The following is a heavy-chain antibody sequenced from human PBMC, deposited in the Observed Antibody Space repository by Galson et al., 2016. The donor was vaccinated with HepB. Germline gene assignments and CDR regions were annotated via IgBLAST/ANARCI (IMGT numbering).Heavy chain of an antibody. J-gene: IGHJ4*02. CDR1: GFTFSNYD. CDR3: AVYGGKSEVY. V-gene: IGHV3-13*01. Sequence: SLRLSCAASGFTFSNYDMHWVRQATGKGLEWVSGIGIAGDTYYPGSVKGRFTISRENAKNSFYLQMNRLRAEDTAVYYCAVYGGKSEVYWGQGTLVTVSS. D-gene: IGHD4-23*01. CDR2: IGIAGDT.